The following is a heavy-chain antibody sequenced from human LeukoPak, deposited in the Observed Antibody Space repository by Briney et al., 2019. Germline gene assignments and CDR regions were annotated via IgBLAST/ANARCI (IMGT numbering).Heavy chain of an antibody. CDR1: GYTFTGYY. CDR3: ARDSCSSTSCYSDSYYMDV. CDR2: INPNSGGT. Sequence: ASVKVSCKASGYTFTGYYMHWVRQAPGQGPEWMGWINPNSGGTNYAQKFQGRVTMTRDTSISTAYMELSRLRSDDTAVYYCARDSCSSTSCYSDSYYMDVWGKGTTVTVSS. J-gene: IGHJ6*03. D-gene: IGHD2-2*01. V-gene: IGHV1-2*02.